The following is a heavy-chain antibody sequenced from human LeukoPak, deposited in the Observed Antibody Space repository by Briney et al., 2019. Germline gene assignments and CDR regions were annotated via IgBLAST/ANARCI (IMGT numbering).Heavy chain of an antibody. CDR2: IYKSGSI. J-gene: IGHJ4*02. CDR1: GDSLRTEN. Sequence: SETLSLTCSVSGDSLRTENWSWIRQPPGKGLEWIGYIYKSGSINYNPSLKSRFTISVEKSKNQFSLILSSVTAADTAVYYCARVGEMGTVRGWGQGSLVTVSS. D-gene: IGHD3-16*01. V-gene: IGHV4-59*01. CDR3: ARVGEMGTVRG.